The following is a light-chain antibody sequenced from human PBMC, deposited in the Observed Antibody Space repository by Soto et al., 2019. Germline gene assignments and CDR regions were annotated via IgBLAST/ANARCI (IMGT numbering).Light chain of an antibody. Sequence: EIVMTQSPATLSVSPGQRATLSCRASQSVSSNLAWYQQKPGQAPRLLIYGASTRATGIPARFSGSGSGTEFTLIISSLQSEDFAFYYWQQYNYGPPWTFGQGTKVDIK. CDR2: GAS. V-gene: IGKV3-15*01. CDR3: QQYNYGPPWT. J-gene: IGKJ1*01. CDR1: QSVSSN.